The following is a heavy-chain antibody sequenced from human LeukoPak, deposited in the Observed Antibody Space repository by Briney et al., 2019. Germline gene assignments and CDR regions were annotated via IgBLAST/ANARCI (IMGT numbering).Heavy chain of an antibody. CDR2: ISSSGSTI. D-gene: IGHD5-18*01. CDR1: GITLSNYG. J-gene: IGHJ6*03. V-gene: IGHV3-11*01. Sequence: GGSLRLSCAVSGITLSNYGMSWIRQAPGKGLEWVSYISSSGSTIYYADSVKGRFTISRDNAKNSLYLQMNSLRAEDTAVYYCARAPGQSDSSIQLFYYYYMDVWGKGTTVTVSS. CDR3: ARAPGQSDSSIQLFYYYYMDV.